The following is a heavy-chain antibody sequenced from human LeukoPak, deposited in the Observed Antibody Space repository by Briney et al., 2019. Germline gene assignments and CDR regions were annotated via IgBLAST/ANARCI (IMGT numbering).Heavy chain of an antibody. CDR1: GGSIINYY. Sequence: SETLSLTCTVSGGSIINYYWSWIRQPPGKGLEWIGYSYYSGGTNYNPSLKSRVTISVDTSKNQFSLKLNSVTAADTAVYYCAKGAHYYYYYMDVWGKGTTVTVSS. V-gene: IGHV4-59*01. CDR2: SYYSGGT. CDR3: AKGAHYYYYYMDV. J-gene: IGHJ6*03.